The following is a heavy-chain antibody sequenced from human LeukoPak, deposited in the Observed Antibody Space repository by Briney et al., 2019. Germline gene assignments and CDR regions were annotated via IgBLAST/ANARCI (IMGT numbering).Heavy chain of an antibody. Sequence: TLSLTCTVSGGSFSSGSYYWSWIRQPAGKGLEWIVRIYSSGSTNYNPSLKSRVIISVATSKNQFSLKLSSVTAADTAVYYCARGIITIFGVVSPYAFDIWGQGTMVTVSS. V-gene: IGHV4-61*02. CDR2: IYSSGST. CDR1: GGSFSSGSYY. CDR3: ARGIITIFGVVSPYAFDI. J-gene: IGHJ3*02. D-gene: IGHD3-3*01.